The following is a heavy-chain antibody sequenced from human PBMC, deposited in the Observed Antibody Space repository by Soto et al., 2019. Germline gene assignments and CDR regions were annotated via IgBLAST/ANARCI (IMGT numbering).Heavy chain of an antibody. CDR2: VSPNGQGI. Sequence: LRLSCAASGFSLGRYGMSWVRQAPGKGLEWVSAVSPNGQGIYYADSVRGRFTISRDFSKNTVFLHMDSLRAEDTAVYYCAKDRDYPRDYFHYWGQGTLVTVSS. D-gene: IGHD3-10*01. J-gene: IGHJ4*02. CDR1: GFSLGRYG. V-gene: IGHV3-23*01. CDR3: AKDRDYPRDYFHY.